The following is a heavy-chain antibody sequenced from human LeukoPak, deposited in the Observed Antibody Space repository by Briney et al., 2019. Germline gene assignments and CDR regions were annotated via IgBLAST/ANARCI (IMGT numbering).Heavy chain of an antibody. CDR3: ARESESSGWYDY. J-gene: IGHJ4*02. V-gene: IGHV3-43*02. CDR2: ISGDGGST. CDR1: GFMFHDYA. D-gene: IGHD6-19*01. Sequence: QPGGSLGLSCAAPGFMFHDYAIHWVRQAPGKGLEWVSLISGDGGSTFYADSVKGRFTISRDNSKNSLYLQMNGLRSDDTALYYCARESESSGWYDYWGQGTLVTVSS.